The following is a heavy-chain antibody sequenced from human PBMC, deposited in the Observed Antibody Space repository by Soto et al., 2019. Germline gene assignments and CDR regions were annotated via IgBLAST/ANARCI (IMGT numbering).Heavy chain of an antibody. CDR3: TRDTVAGGLAPMDY. CDR1: GFTFSTYT. D-gene: IGHD2-2*01. V-gene: IGHV3-21*01. J-gene: IGHJ4*02. Sequence: DVQLVESGGGLVKPGGSLRLSCAASGFTFSTYTMNWVRQAPGKGLELVSSISSGSDFIYYADSLKGRFTVSRDNAKNSLYLQMNSLRADDTALYYCTRDTVAGGLAPMDYWGQGTLVTVSS. CDR2: ISSGSDFI.